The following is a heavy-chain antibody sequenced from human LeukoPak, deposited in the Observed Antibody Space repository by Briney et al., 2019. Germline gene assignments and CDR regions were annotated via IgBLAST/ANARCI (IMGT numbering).Heavy chain of an antibody. CDR2: ISHDGSNK. V-gene: IGHV3-30*18. CDR3: AKGDYGDYLTPFDY. Sequence: GGSPRLSCAASGFTFSSYGMHWVRQAPGKGLEWVAVISHDGSNKYYADSVKGRFTISRDNSKNTLYLQMNSLRAEDTAVYYCAKGDYGDYLTPFDYWGQGTLVTVSS. J-gene: IGHJ4*02. CDR1: GFTFSSYG. D-gene: IGHD4-17*01.